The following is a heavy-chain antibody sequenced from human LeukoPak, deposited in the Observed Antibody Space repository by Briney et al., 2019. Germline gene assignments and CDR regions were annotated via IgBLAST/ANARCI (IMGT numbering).Heavy chain of an antibody. CDR1: VYTFTVYY. J-gene: IGHJ4*02. CDR3: ARVPPDGYSYSCDY. V-gene: IGHV1-2*02. D-gene: IGHD5-18*01. CDR2: INPNSCGT. Sequence: ASVNVSCKSSVYTFTVYYMHWVRQPPGQGLEWMGWINPNSCGTNYAQRFQGTVTMTRDTSISTAYMELSRLRPDDTAVYYCARVPPDGYSYSCDYWCQGQLIMVSA.